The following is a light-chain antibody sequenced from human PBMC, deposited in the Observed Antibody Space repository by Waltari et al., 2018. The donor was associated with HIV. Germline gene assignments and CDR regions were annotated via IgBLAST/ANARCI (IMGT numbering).Light chain of an antibody. CDR1: SNDVGGYNY. J-gene: IGLJ1*01. Sequence: QSALTQPPSASGSPGQSVTISCTGTSNDVGGYNYVSWYQQHPGKAPKLMIYDVNRRPSGVPYRFSGSKSGNTASLTVSGLQAEDEADYFCSSYAGSSSFVFGTGTKVTVL. CDR3: SSYAGSSSFV. V-gene: IGLV2-8*01. CDR2: DVN.